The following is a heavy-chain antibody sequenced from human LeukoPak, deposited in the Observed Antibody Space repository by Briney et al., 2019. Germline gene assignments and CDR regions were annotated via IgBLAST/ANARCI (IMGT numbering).Heavy chain of an antibody. V-gene: IGHV3-23*01. Sequence: GGSLRLSCAVSGFTFSSHAVSWVRQAPGKGLEWVSAISDSGGNTYYADSVKGRFTSSRDNSKNTLYLQMNSLRAEDTAVYYCAKYAVVGTLFFDYWGQGTLVTVSS. D-gene: IGHD2-15*01. J-gene: IGHJ4*02. CDR2: ISDSGGNT. CDR1: GFTFSSHA. CDR3: AKYAVVGTLFFDY.